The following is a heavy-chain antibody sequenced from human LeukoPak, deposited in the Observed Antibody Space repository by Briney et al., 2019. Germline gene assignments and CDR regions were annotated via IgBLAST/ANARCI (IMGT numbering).Heavy chain of an antibody. V-gene: IGHV3-7*03. D-gene: IGHD6-19*01. CDR3: ARDVSNSGWYEGTFDA. CDR2: IKEDGSEQ. Sequence: GGSRGLSWEASGFFFINFWLSWVGKPPGGGREGVAKIKEDGSEQYYVDSVKGRFTITRDNAKNLLYLQVNSLRAEDTAVYYCARDVSNSGWYEGTFDAWGQGTMVTVSS. J-gene: IGHJ3*01. CDR1: GFFFINFW.